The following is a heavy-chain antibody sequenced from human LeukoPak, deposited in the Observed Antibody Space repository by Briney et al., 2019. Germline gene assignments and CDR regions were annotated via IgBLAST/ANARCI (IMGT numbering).Heavy chain of an antibody. V-gene: IGHV3-30*04. CDR1: GFTFSTFA. CDR2: LSYDGSNK. D-gene: IGHD3-10*01. CDR3: ARAGYGSGTYYYFYGMDV. J-gene: IGHJ6*02. Sequence: GGSLRLSCAASGFTFSTFAMHWVRQAPGKGLEWVALLSYDGSNKYYAGSVKGRFTISRDNSKNTLYLQMNSLRTEDTAVYYCARAGYGSGTYYYFYGMDVWGQGTTVTASS.